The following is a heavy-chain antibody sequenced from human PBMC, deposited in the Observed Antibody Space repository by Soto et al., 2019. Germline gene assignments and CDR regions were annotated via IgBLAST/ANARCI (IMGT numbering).Heavy chain of an antibody. Sequence: LRLSCAASGFTFRNAWMSWVRQVPGKGLEWVGHIRSKTDGGTTAYAAPVKGRFTISRDDSKNTLYLQMNSLKTEDTAVYYCAADQDYFDSSGYYRVVGDYWGQGTLVTVSS. D-gene: IGHD3-22*01. V-gene: IGHV3-15*01. CDR2: IRSKTDGGTT. J-gene: IGHJ4*02. CDR1: GFTFRNAW. CDR3: AADQDYFDSSGYYRVVGDY.